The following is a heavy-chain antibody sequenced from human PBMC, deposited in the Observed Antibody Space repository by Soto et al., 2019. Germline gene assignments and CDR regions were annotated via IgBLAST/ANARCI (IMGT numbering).Heavy chain of an antibody. CDR3: ARGMDIVIRGGSNGMDV. CDR1: RFTVNINY. V-gene: IGHV3-53*01. D-gene: IGHD5-12*01. J-gene: IGHJ6*02. Sequence: GSMRLSSAASRFTVNINYMNWARQAPGRGLEWVSIIYSGGRAYYADSVKGRFTISRDNSKNTLYLQMNRLRAEDTAVYYCARGMDIVIRGGSNGMDVWGQGTTVTVSS. CDR2: IYSGGRA.